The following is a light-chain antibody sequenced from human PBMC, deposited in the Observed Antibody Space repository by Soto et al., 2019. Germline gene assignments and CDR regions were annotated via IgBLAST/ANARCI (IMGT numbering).Light chain of an antibody. V-gene: IGLV1-40*01. J-gene: IGLJ1*01. CDR2: GNS. CDR3: QSYASSLSGSYV. CDR1: SSNIGAGYD. Sequence: QSVLTQPPSVSGAPGQRVTISCTGSSSNIGAGYDVHWYQQLPGTAPKLLIYGNSNRPSGVPDRFSGSTSGTSASLAITGLQAEDEADYYCQSYASSLSGSYVFGTGTKVTVL.